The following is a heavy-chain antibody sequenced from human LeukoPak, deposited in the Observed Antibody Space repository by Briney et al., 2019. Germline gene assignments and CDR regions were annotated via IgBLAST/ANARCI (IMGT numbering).Heavy chain of an antibody. CDR3: ARAGYCSGGSCYPYYYYYYMDV. D-gene: IGHD2-15*01. CDR1: GYTFTSYA. V-gene: IGHV1-18*01. J-gene: IGHJ6*03. Sequence: VASVKVSCKASGYTFTSYAISWVRQAPGQGLEWMGWISGHNDDTNYAQRLQGRVTMTTDTSTSTAYMELRSLRSDDTAVYYCARAGYCSGGSCYPYYYYYYMDVWGKGTTVTVS. CDR2: ISGHNDDT.